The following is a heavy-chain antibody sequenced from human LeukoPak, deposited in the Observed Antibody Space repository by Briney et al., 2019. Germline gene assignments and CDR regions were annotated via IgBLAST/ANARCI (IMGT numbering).Heavy chain of an antibody. CDR1: GFTFSNYG. Sequence: GRSLRLSCAASGFTFSNYGIHWVRQAPGKGLEWVAVISSDGSNKYFADSVKGRFTISRDNAKNSLYLQMNSLRAEDAAVYYCARGVGGSYYYYYGMDVWGQGTTVTVSS. CDR3: ARGVGGSYYYYYGMDV. V-gene: IGHV3-30*03. D-gene: IGHD2-15*01. CDR2: ISSDGSNK. J-gene: IGHJ6*02.